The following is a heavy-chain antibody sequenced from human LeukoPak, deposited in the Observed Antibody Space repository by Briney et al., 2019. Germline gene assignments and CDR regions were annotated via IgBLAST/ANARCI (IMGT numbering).Heavy chain of an antibody. CDR3: VRDGVGAPPFDY. V-gene: IGHV3-74*01. CDR1: GFTFSSYW. J-gene: IGHJ4*02. D-gene: IGHD1-26*01. CDR2: INSDGSST. Sequence: PGGSLRLSCAASGFTFSSYWMHWVRQAPGKGLVWVSRINSDGSSTSYADSVKGRFTISRDNAKNTLFLQMNSLRAEDTAVYYCVRDGVGAPPFDYWGQGALVTVSS.